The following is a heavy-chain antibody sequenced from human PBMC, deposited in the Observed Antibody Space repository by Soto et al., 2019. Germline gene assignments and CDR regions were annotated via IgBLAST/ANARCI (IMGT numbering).Heavy chain of an antibody. CDR2: IIPIFGTA. Sequence: SVKVSCKASGGTFSSYAISWVRQAPGQGLEWMGGIIPIFGTANYAQKFQGRVTITADESTSTAYMELSSLRSEDTAVYYCARDSVDCSGGSCYSGYFDYWGQGTLVTVSS. CDR3: ARDSVDCSGGSCYSGYFDY. J-gene: IGHJ4*02. CDR1: GGTFSSYA. D-gene: IGHD2-15*01. V-gene: IGHV1-69*13.